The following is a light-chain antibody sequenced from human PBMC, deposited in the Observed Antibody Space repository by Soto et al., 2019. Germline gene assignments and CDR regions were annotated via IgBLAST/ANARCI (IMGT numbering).Light chain of an antibody. V-gene: IGKV3-20*01. CDR2: STS. Sequence: EIVLAQSPATLSLSPGEKATVSCSASQSLTATYSAWYQQRPGQPPRLLIHSTSVRATGIPDRFVGSGSGTDFTLTISRLEPEDFAVYYCQQYRRSVWTFGQGTRV. CDR3: QQYRRSVWT. CDR1: QSLTATY. J-gene: IGKJ1*01.